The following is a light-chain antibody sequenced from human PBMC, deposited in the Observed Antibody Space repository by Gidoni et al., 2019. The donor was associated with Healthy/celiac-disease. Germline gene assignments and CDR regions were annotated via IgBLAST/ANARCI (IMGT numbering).Light chain of an antibody. CDR1: SSNIGSTT. V-gene: IGLV1-44*01. J-gene: IGLJ2*01. CDR3: AAWDDSLNGVV. CDR2: SNH. Sequence: SLLTQPPSTSGTPGHSVTISCSGSSSNIGSTTVNWYRPLPGTAPKPLIYSNHQRPSGVPDRFSGSKSGTSASLAISRLQSEDEADYYCAAWDDSLNGVVFGGGTKLTVL.